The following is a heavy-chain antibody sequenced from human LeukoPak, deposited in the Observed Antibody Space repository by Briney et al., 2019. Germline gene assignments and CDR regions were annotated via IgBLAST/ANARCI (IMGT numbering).Heavy chain of an antibody. V-gene: IGHV3-13*01. J-gene: IGHJ4*02. Sequence: GGSLRLSCAASGFTFSDHAMHWVRKAPGKVLEWVSAVGIAADTFYPGSVKGRFTISRENAKNSLYLQMNSLRVEDTAVYYCVRQKKSHGNFDYWGQGTLVTVSS. CDR2: VGIAADT. D-gene: IGHD1-26*01. CDR3: VRQKKSHGNFDY. CDR1: GFTFSDHA.